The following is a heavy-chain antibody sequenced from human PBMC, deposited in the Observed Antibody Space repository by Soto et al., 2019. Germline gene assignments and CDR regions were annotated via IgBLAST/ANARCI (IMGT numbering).Heavy chain of an antibody. Sequence: QVQLVQSGAEVKKPGASVKVSCKASGYTFTSYGISWVRQAPGHGLAWMGWISAYNGNTNYAQKLQGIITMTTDTSTSTAYMELRSLGSDDTAVYYCARDRAGYSSGWYDYWGQGTLVTVSS. CDR2: ISAYNGNT. D-gene: IGHD6-19*01. J-gene: IGHJ4*02. V-gene: IGHV1-18*01. CDR1: GYTFTSYG. CDR3: ARDRAGYSSGWYDY.